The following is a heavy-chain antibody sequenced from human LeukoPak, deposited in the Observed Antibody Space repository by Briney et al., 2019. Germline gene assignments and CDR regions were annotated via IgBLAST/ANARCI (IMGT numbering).Heavy chain of an antibody. CDR3: ARDHYGSGPARYMDV. V-gene: IGHV1-46*01. CDR1: VYTFTSYY. CDR2: INPSGGST. J-gene: IGHJ6*03. Sequence: ASVKVSCKASVYTFTSYYMHWVRQAPGQGLEWMGIINPSGGSTSYAQKFQGRVTMTRDTSTSTVYMELSSLRSEDTAVYYCARDHYGSGPARYMDVWGKGTTVTVSS. D-gene: IGHD3-10*01.